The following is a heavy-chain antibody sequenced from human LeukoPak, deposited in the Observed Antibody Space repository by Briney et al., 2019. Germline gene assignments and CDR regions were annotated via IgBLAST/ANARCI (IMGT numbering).Heavy chain of an antibody. CDR3: ARDRGFGELFFLY. J-gene: IGHJ4*02. D-gene: IGHD3-10*01. CDR1: GFTFSSYW. Sequence: GGSLRLSCAASGFTFSSYWMNWVRQAPGKGLEWVSCISSSGSTIYYADSVKGRFTISRDNAKNSLYLQMNSLRDEDTAVYYCARDRGFGELFFLYWGQGTLVTVSS. CDR2: ISSSGSTI. V-gene: IGHV3-48*02.